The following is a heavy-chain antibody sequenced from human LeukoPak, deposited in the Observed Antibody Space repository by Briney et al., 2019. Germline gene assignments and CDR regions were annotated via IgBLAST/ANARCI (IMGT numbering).Heavy chain of an antibody. J-gene: IGHJ3*02. CDR1: GFTVSNNY. D-gene: IGHD1-26*01. V-gene: IGHV3-53*01. Sequence: GGSLRHSCAASGFTVSNNYMSWVRQAPGKGLEWVSLIYSSGSTDYADSVKGRFTISRDNSKNTLYLQMNSLRDEDTAVYYCARGGDIVGTSRSAFDIWGQGTMVTVSS. CDR2: IYSSGST. CDR3: ARGGDIVGTSRSAFDI.